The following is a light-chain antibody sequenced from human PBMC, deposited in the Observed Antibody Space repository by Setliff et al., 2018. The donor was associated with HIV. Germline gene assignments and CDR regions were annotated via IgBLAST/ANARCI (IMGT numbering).Light chain of an antibody. CDR3: SSYTGRNTVI. CDR1: NSDVGGYNY. CDR2: YVS. Sequence: QSALAQPASVSGSPGQSITISCTGTNSDVGGYNYVSWYQQHPGKAPKLMIYYVSDRPSGVSNRFSGSKSGNTASLTISGLQAEDEADYYCSSYTGRNTVIFGGGTKVTVL. V-gene: IGLV2-14*03. J-gene: IGLJ2*01.